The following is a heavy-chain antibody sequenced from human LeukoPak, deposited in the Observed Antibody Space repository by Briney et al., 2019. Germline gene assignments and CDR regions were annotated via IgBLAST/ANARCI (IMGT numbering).Heavy chain of an antibody. CDR2: INHSGST. CDR1: GGSFSGYY. J-gene: IGHJ3*02. CDR3: ALSYGDYDGNAFDI. V-gene: IGHV4-34*01. D-gene: IGHD4-17*01. Sequence: SETLSLTCAVYGGSFSGYYWSWIRQPPGKGLEWIGEINHSGSTNYNPSLKSRVTISVDTSKNQFSLKLSSVTAADTAVYHCALSYGDYDGNAFDIWGQGTMVTVSS.